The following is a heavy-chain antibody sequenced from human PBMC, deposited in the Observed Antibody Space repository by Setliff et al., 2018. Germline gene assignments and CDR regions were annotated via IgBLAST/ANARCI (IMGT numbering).Heavy chain of an antibody. J-gene: IGHJ4*02. CDR1: GGTFSSYA. V-gene: IGHV1-69*13. D-gene: IGHD1-26*01. CDR3: AGGGYSGSYDFDY. Sequence: ASVKVSCKASGGTFSSYAISWVRQAPGQGLEWMGGIIPIFGTANYAQKFQGRVTITADESTSTAYMELSSLRSEDTAVYYCAGGGYSGSYDFDYWGQGTLVTVSS. CDR2: IIPIFGTA.